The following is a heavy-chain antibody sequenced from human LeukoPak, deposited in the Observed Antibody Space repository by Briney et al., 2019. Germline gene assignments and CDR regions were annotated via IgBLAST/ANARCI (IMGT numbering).Heavy chain of an antibody. Sequence: ASVKVSCKASGYTLTGHYMHWVRQAPGQGLEWMGRINPNSGGTNYAQKFQGRVTMTRDTSISTAYMELTRLRYDDTAMYYCAREVGYSSSWYGRFDPWGQGTLVAVSS. CDR2: INPNSGGT. J-gene: IGHJ5*01. CDR3: AREVGYSSSWYGRFDP. CDR1: GYTLTGHY. D-gene: IGHD6-13*01. V-gene: IGHV1-2*06.